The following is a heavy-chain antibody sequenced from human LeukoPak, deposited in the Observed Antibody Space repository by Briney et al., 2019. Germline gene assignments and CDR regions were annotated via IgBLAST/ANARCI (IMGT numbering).Heavy chain of an antibody. Sequence: PGGSLRLSCAASGFTFSSYAMHWVRQAPGKGLEWVAVISYDGSNKYYADSVKGRFTISRDNSKNTLYLQMNSLRAEDTAVYYCAREALLGLFDYWGQGTLVTVSS. CDR1: GFTFSSYA. D-gene: IGHD1-7*01. CDR2: ISYDGSNK. V-gene: IGHV3-30-3*01. J-gene: IGHJ4*02. CDR3: AREALLGLFDY.